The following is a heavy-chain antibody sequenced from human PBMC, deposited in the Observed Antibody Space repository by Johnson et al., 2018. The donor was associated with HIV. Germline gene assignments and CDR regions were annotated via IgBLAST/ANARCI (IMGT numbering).Heavy chain of an antibody. CDR2: IYSGCST. D-gene: IGHD6-19*01. Sequence: VQLVESGGGLVQPGGSLRLSCAASGFTVSSSYMSWVRQAPGKGLEWVSVIYSGCSTYYAASVKGRLPISRDNSKNTLYLQMNSLRAEATAVYYCARAPSPQTMAGTTDAFDIWGQGTMVTVSS. V-gene: IGHV3-66*02. J-gene: IGHJ3*02. CDR1: GFTVSSSY. CDR3: ARAPSPQTMAGTTDAFDI.